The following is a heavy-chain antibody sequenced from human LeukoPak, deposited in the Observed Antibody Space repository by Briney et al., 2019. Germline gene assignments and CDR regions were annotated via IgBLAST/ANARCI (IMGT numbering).Heavy chain of an antibody. Sequence: SETLSLTCTVSGGSISSYYWSWIRQPAGKGLEWIGRIYTSGSTNYNPSLKSRVTISVDKSKTQFSLKLSSVTAADTAVYYCARGYYDSSGYYRYGNWFDPWGQGTLVTVSS. CDR1: GGSISSYY. CDR3: ARGYYDSSGYYRYGNWFDP. J-gene: IGHJ5*02. D-gene: IGHD3-22*01. CDR2: IYTSGST. V-gene: IGHV4-4*07.